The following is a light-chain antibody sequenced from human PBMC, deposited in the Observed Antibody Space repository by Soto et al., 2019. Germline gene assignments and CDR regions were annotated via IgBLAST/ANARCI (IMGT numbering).Light chain of an antibody. V-gene: IGLV2-23*02. CDR2: EVS. Sequence: QSALTQPASVSGSPGQSITISCTGTSSDVGSYNLVSWYQQHPGKAPKLMIYEVSKRPSGVSNRFSGSKSGNTASLTISGLQAEDEADDYCCSYAGSVVFGGGTKVTVL. CDR3: CSYAGSVV. J-gene: IGLJ2*01. CDR1: SSDVGSYNL.